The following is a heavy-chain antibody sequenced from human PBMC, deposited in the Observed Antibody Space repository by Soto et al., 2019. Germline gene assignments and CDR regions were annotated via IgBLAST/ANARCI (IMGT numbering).Heavy chain of an antibody. J-gene: IGHJ4*02. D-gene: IGHD2-15*01. CDR2: IYYSGST. Sequence: SETLSLTCTVSGDSISGYYWSWIRQPPGKGLEWIGYIYYSGSTNYNPSLKSRVTISVDTSKDQFSLNLRSVTAADTAVYYCARERLFCPGGNCYCYFDYWGQGTLVTVSS. CDR3: ARERLFCPGGNCYCYFDY. CDR1: GDSISGYY. V-gene: IGHV4-59*01.